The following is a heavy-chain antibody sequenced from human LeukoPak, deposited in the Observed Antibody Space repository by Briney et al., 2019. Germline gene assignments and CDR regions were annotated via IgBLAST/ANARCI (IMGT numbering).Heavy chain of an antibody. V-gene: IGHV3-7*01. CDR3: ARDRITEI. Sequence: GGSLRLSCAASGFTFSHYWMTWVRQAPGKGLEWVANIKEDGGEKNYVDSVKGRFTISRDNAQNPLYLQMNSLRAEDTAVYYCARDRITEIGDQGTLVTVSS. J-gene: IGHJ4*02. CDR1: GFTFSHYW. CDR2: IKEDGGEK.